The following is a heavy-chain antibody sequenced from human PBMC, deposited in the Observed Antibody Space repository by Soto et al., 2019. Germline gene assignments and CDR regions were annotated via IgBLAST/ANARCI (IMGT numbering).Heavy chain of an antibody. D-gene: IGHD3-10*01. CDR3: ARMVRGVTSFDY. V-gene: IGHV4-34*01. J-gene: IGHJ4*02. CDR2: INHSGST. CDR1: GGSFSGYY. Sequence: QVQLQQWGAGLLKPSETLSLTCAVYGGSFSGYYWSWIRQPPGKGLEWIGEINHSGSTNYNPSLKSRVTISVDTSKNQFSLKLSSVTAADTAVYYCARMVRGVTSFDYWGQGTLVTVSS.